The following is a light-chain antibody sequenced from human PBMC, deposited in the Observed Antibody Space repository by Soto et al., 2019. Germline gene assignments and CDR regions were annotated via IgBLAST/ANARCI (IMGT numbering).Light chain of an antibody. CDR3: QQYNSYTTYT. CDR2: KAS. V-gene: IGKV1-5*03. CDR1: QSISSW. J-gene: IGKJ2*01. Sequence: DIQMTQSPSTLSASVGDRVTITCRASQSISSWLAWYQQKPGKAPKLLIYKASSLESGVPSRFSGSGSGTEFTLTISSLQPDDCATYYCQQYNSYTTYTCGQGTKLEIK.